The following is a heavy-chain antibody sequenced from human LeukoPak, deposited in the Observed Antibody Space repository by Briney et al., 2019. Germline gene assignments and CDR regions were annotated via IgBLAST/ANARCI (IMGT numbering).Heavy chain of an antibody. CDR1: GGSISGYY. J-gene: IGHJ4*02. CDR2: MYYSGGT. CDR3: ARRATPGSPYYLDY. D-gene: IGHD2-15*01. V-gene: IGHV4-59*01. Sequence: SETLSLTCTVSGGSISGYYWTWIRLPPGKGLEWIGYMYYSGGTNYNPSLKSRVTMSVDTPKNQFSLKLSSVTAADTAVYYCARRATPGSPYYLDYWGQGNPGHRLL.